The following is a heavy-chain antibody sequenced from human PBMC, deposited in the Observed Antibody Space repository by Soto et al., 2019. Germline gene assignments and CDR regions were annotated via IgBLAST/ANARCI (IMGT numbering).Heavy chain of an antibody. CDR2: ISGSGGST. J-gene: IGHJ4*02. CDR1: EFTLRSYA. D-gene: IGHD3-9*01. CDR3: AKDRYDILTGYSDY. Sequence: GGSLRLSCEASEFTLRSYAMNWVRQAPGKGLEWVSAISGSGGSTYYADSVKGRFTISRDNSKNTLYLQMNSLRAEDTAVYYCAKDRYDILTGYSDYWGQGTLVTVSS. V-gene: IGHV3-23*01.